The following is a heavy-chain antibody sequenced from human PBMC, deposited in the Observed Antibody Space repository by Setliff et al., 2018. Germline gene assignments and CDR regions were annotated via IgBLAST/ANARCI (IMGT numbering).Heavy chain of an antibody. CDR2: INQSGST. Sequence: ETLSLTCEVSGASFSDYCWTWIRQSPGKGLEWIGEINQSGSTNYNASLKSRVTMSVDTSRNQFSLRLSSVTAADTAVYYCARGRRRHILTGYTGGVIWFDPWGQGTLVTVSS. CDR1: GASFSDYC. D-gene: IGHD3-9*01. V-gene: IGHV4-34*01. CDR3: ARGRRRHILTGYTGGVIWFDP. J-gene: IGHJ5*02.